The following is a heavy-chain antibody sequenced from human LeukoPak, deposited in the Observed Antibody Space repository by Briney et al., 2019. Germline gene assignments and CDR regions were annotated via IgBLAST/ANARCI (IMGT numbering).Heavy chain of an antibody. Sequence: PGGSLRLSCAASGFTFSSYSMSWVRQAPGKGLEWVSSISSSGGNTYYADSVKGRFTISRDNSKNTLYLQMNSLRAEDTAVYYCANCYGGYYYYGMDVWGQGTTVIVSS. D-gene: IGHD4-23*01. CDR1: GFTFSSYS. CDR2: ISSSGGNT. V-gene: IGHV3-23*01. J-gene: IGHJ6*02. CDR3: ANCYGGYYYYGMDV.